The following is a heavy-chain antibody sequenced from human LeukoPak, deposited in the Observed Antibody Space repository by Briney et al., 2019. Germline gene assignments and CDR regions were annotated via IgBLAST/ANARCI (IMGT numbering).Heavy chain of an antibody. CDR2: IIPILGIA. CDR3: ATYITIFGVALDAFDI. CDR1: GGTFSSYA. V-gene: IGHV1-69*04. D-gene: IGHD3-3*01. J-gene: IGHJ3*02. Sequence: SVKVSCKASGGTFSSYAISWVRQAPGQGLEWMGRIIPILGIANYAQKFQGRVTITADKSTSTAYMELSSLRSEDTAVYYCATYITIFGVALDAFDIWGQGTMVTVSS.